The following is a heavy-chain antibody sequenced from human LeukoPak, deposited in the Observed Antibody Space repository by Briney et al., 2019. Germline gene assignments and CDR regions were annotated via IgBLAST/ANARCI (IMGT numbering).Heavy chain of an antibody. CDR2: IYSTVTT. Sequence: TSETPSLTCIVPGGSISGYFWSWIRHPPGKGPEWIGYIYSTVTTNYTPSLSSRVTISVHTSKNQLSLNLRFVTATDTAVFHCTRHNPPPSGVCSGTSCFMSGSQYFYMDVWGKGTSVTVS. CDR3: TRHNPPPSGVCSGTSCFMSGSQYFYMDV. D-gene: IGHD2-2*01. J-gene: IGHJ6*03. CDR1: GGSISGYF. V-gene: IGHV4-4*09.